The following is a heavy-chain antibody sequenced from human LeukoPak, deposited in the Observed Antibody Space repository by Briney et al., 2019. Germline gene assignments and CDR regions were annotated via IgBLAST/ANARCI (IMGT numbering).Heavy chain of an antibody. CDR1: GGSISSSSYY. J-gene: IGHJ6*02. CDR3: ARHISLYGSGSPPTLYYYYYGMDV. CDR2: IYYSGST. V-gene: IGHV4-39*01. D-gene: IGHD3-10*01. Sequence: SETLSLTCTVSGGSISSSSYYWGWIRQPPGKGLEWIGSIYYSGSTYYNPSLKSRVTISVDTSKNQFSLKLSSVTAADTAVYYCARHISLYGSGSPPTLYYYYYGMDVWGQGTTVTVSS.